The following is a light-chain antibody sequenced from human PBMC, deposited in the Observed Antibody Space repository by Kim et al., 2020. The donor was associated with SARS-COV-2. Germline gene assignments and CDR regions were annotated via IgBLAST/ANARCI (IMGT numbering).Light chain of an antibody. V-gene: IGLV2-14*03. CDR3: TSYTGADTVV. CDR2: DVS. J-gene: IGLJ2*01. CDR1: SSLVGNYNY. Sequence: QSALTQPASVSGSLGQSITISCTGTSSLVGNYNYVSWYQQHPDKAPKLIIYDVSYRPSGVSTRFSGSKSGNTASLTISGLQAADEADYYCTSYTGADTVVFGGGTKLTV.